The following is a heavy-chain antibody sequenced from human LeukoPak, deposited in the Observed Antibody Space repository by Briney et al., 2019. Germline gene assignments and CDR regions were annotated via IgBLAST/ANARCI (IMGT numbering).Heavy chain of an antibody. V-gene: IGHV4-59*08. CDR2: IYYSGST. CDR1: GGSISNYY. Sequence: SETLSLTCTVSGGSISNYYWSWIRQPPGKGLEWIGYIYYSGSTYYNPSLKSRVTISVDTSKNQFSLKLISVTAADTAVYFCARLQWLSTPFFDYWGQGTLVTVSS. J-gene: IGHJ4*02. CDR3: ARLQWLSTPFFDY. D-gene: IGHD6-19*01.